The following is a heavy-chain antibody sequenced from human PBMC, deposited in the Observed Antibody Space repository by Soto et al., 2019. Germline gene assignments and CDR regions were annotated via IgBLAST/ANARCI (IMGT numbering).Heavy chain of an antibody. Sequence: GASVKVSCKASGYTFTSYGISWVRQAPGQGLEWMGWISAYNGNTNYAQKLQGRVTMTTDTSTSTAYMELRSLRSDDTAVYYCARDLPTEQQLALGSNISCDYWGQGTLVTVSS. CDR3: ARDLPTEQQLALGSNISCDY. D-gene: IGHD6-13*01. J-gene: IGHJ4*02. CDR2: ISAYNGNT. V-gene: IGHV1-18*01. CDR1: GYTFTSYG.